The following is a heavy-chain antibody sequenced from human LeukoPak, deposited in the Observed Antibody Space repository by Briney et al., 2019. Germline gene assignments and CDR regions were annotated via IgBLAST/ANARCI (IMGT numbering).Heavy chain of an antibody. V-gene: IGHV3-9*01. J-gene: IGHJ4*02. D-gene: IGHD3-22*01. Sequence: ALRLSCAASGFTFHDYAMHWVRQAPGKGLEWVSGISWHSGSIGYADSVKGRFTISRDNAKISLYLQMNSLRAEDTALYYCAKDTWDSSGYLSLWGQGTLVTVSS. CDR2: ISWHSGSI. CDR3: AKDTWDSSGYLSL. CDR1: GFTFHDYA.